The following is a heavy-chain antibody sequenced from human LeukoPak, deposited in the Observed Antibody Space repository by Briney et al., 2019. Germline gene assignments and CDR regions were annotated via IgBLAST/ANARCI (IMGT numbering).Heavy chain of an antibody. V-gene: IGHV3-23*01. D-gene: IGHD6-19*01. CDR2: ISTSGTAT. CDR3: AKGSYSSGWISDY. Sequence: GGSLRLSCAASGFSFSSYAMSWVRQAPGKGLEWVSLISTSGTATYYADSVKGRFTIPRDNSKNTMYLQMNSLGAEDTALYYCAKGSYSSGWISDYWGQGTLVTVSS. J-gene: IGHJ4*02. CDR1: GFSFSSYA.